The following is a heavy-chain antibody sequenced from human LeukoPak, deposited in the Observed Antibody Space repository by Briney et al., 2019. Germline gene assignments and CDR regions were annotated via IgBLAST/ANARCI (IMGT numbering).Heavy chain of an antibody. CDR2: IFHSGST. J-gene: IGHJ4*02. V-gene: IGHV4-4*02. CDR1: SGSIFSSNW. CDR3: ARDGYAPH. Sequence: SETLSLTCAVSSGSIFSSNWWSWVRQPPGKGLEWIGQIFHSGSTSYSPSLKSRVTISVDKSKDQFSLKLSSVTAADTAVYYCARDGYAPHWGQGTLVTVSS. D-gene: IGHD5-12*01.